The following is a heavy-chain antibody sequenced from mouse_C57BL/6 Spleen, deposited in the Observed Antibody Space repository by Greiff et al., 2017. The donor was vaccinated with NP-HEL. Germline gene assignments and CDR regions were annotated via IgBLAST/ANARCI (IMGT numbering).Heavy chain of an antibody. CDR1: GFTFTDYY. D-gene: IGHD1-1*01. J-gene: IGHJ4*01. CDR3: ARYSYYYAHYAMDY. Sequence: DVMLVESGGGLVQPGGSLSLSCAASGFTFTDYYMSWVRQPPGKALEWLGFIRNKANGYTTEYSASVKGRFTISRDNSQSILYLQMNALRAEDSATYYCARYSYYYAHYAMDYWGQGTSVTVSS. V-gene: IGHV7-3*01. CDR2: IRNKANGYTT.